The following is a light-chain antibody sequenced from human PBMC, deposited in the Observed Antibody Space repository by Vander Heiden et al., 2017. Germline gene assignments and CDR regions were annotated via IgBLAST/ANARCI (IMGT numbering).Light chain of an antibody. CDR2: QDK. Sequence: SYDLSQPPSVSVFPGQTASIACSGEKLGYKYTSWYQQKPGQSPVLVIYQDKKRPSGIPERFSGSSSGNTATLTISGTQAIDEADYYCQAWDSNNYVFGTGTKVTVI. V-gene: IGLV3-1*01. J-gene: IGLJ1*01. CDR3: QAWDSNNYV. CDR1: KLGYKY.